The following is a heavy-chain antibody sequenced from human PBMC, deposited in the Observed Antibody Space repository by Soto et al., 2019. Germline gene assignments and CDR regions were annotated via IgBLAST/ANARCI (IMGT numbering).Heavy chain of an antibody. CDR2: ISGSGGRS. V-gene: IGHV3-23*01. Sequence: EVQLLDSGGGLVQPGGSLRLSCAASGFTFSNYAMTWVRQGPGKGLEWVSGISGSGGRSYYADSVKGRFTISRDNSKSTLYLQMNSLRAEDTAVYYCAKAYFVWSSEQPYYFDYWGQGTLVYVSS. D-gene: IGHD3-16*01. CDR3: AKAYFVWSSEQPYYFDY. J-gene: IGHJ4*02. CDR1: GFTFSNYA.